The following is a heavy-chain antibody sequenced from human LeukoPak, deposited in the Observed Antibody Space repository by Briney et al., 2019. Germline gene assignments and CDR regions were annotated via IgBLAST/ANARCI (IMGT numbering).Heavy chain of an antibody. V-gene: IGHV4-34*01. CDR3: ARRKGDYPGWDWYFDL. CDR1: GGSFSGYY. CDR2: INHSGST. Sequence: SETLSLTCAVYGGSFSGYYWSWIRQPPGQGLEWIGEINHSGSTNYNPSLKSRVTISVDTSKNQLSLKLSSVTAADTAVYYCARRKGDYPGWDWYFDLWGRGTLVTVSS. D-gene: IGHD4-17*01. J-gene: IGHJ2*01.